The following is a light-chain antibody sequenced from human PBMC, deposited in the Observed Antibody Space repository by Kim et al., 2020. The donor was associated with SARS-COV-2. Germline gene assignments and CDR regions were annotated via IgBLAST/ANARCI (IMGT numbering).Light chain of an antibody. CDR2: GAS. J-gene: IGKJ1*01. CDR1: QSVSSSY. CDR3: QQYGSSPRT. Sequence: SPAEIATLSCRASQSVSSSYLAWYQQKPGQAPRLLIYGASSRATGIPDRFSGSGSGTDFTLTISRLEPEDFAVYYCQQYGSSPRTFGQGTKVDIK. V-gene: IGKV3-20*01.